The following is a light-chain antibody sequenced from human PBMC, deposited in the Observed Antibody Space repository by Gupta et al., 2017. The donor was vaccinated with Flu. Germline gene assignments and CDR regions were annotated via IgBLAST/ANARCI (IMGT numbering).Light chain of an antibody. J-gene: IGKJ4*01. CDR1: HSMYNY. CDR2: AAS. CDR3: QQGDSTPYT. V-gene: IGKV1-39*01. Sequence: PSSLSASVGDRVTITCRASHSMYNYLNWYQQQPGRAPKLLIYAASNLQTGVPSRFSGSGSGTDFTLTITGLRPEDFGAYYCQQGDSTPYTFGGGTKVDIK.